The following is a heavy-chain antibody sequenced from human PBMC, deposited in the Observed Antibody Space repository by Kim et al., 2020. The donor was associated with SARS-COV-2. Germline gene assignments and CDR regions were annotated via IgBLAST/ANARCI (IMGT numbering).Heavy chain of an antibody. V-gene: IGHV1-18*01. D-gene: IGHD3-9*01. J-gene: IGHJ6*02. CDR2: ISAYNGNT. CDR3: ARDAWDMDDILIGSVRGMDV. Sequence: ASVKVSCKASGYTFTSYGISWVRQAPGQGLEWMGWISAYNGNTNSAQKLQGRVTMTTDTSTSTAYMELRSLRSDDTAVYYCARDAWDMDDILIGSVRGMDVWGQGTTVTVSS. CDR1: GYTFTSYG.